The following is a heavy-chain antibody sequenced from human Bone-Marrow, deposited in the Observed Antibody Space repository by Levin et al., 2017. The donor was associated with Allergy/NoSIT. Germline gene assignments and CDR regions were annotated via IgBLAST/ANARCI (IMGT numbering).Heavy chain of an antibody. V-gene: IGHV3-23*01. J-gene: IGHJ4*02. CDR3: ATYGDWYYFDY. D-gene: IGHD4-17*01. CDR1: GFTFSSYA. CDR2: ISGSGGST. Sequence: SCAASGFTFSSYAMSWVRQAPGKGLEWVSAISGSGGSTYYADSVKGRFTISRDNSKNTLYLQMNSLRAEDTAVYYCATYGDWYYFDYWGQGTLVTVSS.